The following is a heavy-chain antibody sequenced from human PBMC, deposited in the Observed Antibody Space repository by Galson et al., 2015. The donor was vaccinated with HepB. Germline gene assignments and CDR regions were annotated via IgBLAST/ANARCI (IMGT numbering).Heavy chain of an antibody. V-gene: IGHV5-51*01. J-gene: IGHJ3*02. Sequence: QSGAEVKKPGESLKISCTGSGYSFTSYWIGWVRQMLGKGLEWMGIIYPGDSDTRYSPSFQGQVTISADKSISTAYLQWSSLKASDTAMYYCASSMYRRGPRIVVVPAARFIPGAFDIWGQGTMVTVSS. CDR1: GYSFTSYW. D-gene: IGHD2-2*01. CDR3: ASSMYRRGPRIVVVPAARFIPGAFDI. CDR2: IYPGDSDT.